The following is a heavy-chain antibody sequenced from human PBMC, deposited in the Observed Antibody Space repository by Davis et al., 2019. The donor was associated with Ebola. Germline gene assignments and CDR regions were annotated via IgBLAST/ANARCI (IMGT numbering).Heavy chain of an antibody. J-gene: IGHJ4*02. V-gene: IGHV4-34*01. CDR1: GGSFSGYY. D-gene: IGHD6-19*01. Sequence: PSETLSLTCAVYGGSFSGYYWSWIRQPPGKGLEWIGEINHSGSTNYNPSLKSRVTISVDTSKNQFSLKLSSVTAADTAVYYCAREQWLTGSHYNDYWGQGTLVTVSS. CDR2: INHSGST. CDR3: AREQWLTGSHYNDY.